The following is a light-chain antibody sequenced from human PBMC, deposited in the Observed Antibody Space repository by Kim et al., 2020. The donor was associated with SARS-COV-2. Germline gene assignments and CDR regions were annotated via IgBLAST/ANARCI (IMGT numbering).Light chain of an antibody. CDR2: QDR. CDR1: KVGDKY. J-gene: IGLJ2*01. CDR3: QAWDSSTAAV. Sequence: SPGQTASITCAGDKVGDKYACWYQQKPGQSPVLVIYQDRKRPSGIPERFSGSNSGNTATLTISGTQAMDEADYYCQAWDSSTAAVFGGGTQLTVL. V-gene: IGLV3-1*01.